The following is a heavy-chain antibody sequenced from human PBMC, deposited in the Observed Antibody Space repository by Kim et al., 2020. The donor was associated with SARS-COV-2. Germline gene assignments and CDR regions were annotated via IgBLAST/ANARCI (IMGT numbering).Heavy chain of an antibody. V-gene: IGHV3-15*01. J-gene: IGHJ4*02. Sequence: GGSLRLSCAASGFTFTNAWMTWVRQAPGKGLEWVGRIKSKTDGGTTDYAAPVKGRFTISRDDSKNTLYLQMNSLKSEDTGVYYCTTALSWDLGGVDFWGQGTLVTVSS. CDR3: TTALSWDLGGVDF. D-gene: IGHD1-26*01. CDR2: IKSKTDGGTT. CDR1: GFTFTNAW.